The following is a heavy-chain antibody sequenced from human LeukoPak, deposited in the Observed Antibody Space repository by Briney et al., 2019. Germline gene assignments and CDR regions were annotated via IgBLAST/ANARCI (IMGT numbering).Heavy chain of an antibody. CDR1: GGSISSSNW. V-gene: IGHV4-4*02. CDR2: IYYSGST. D-gene: IGHD2-15*01. CDR3: ARDLQCSGGSCYAENDAFDI. Sequence: SETLSLTCAVSGGSISSSNWWSWVRQPPGKGLEWIGYIYYSGSTYYNPSLKSRVTISVDTSKNQFSLKLSSVTAADTAVYYCARDLQCSGGSCYAENDAFDIWGQGTMVTVSS. J-gene: IGHJ3*02.